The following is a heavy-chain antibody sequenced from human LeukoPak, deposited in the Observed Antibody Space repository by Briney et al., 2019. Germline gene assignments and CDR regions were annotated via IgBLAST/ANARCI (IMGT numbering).Heavy chain of an antibody. V-gene: IGHV3-21*01. J-gene: IGHJ2*01. D-gene: IGHD4-17*01. CDR3: ARLHVYGDYGWYFDL. CDR2: ISSGSGYI. Sequence: GGSLRLSCAASGFTFSTYPMNWARQAPGKGLEWVSSISSGSGYIYYADSVKGRFTISRDNAKNSLYLQMNSLRAEDTAVYYCARLHVYGDYGWYFDLWGRGTLVTVSS. CDR1: GFTFSTYP.